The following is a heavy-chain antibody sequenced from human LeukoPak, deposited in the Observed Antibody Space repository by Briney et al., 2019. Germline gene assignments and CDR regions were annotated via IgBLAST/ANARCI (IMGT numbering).Heavy chain of an antibody. V-gene: IGHV1-46*01. Sequence: ASVKVSCKASGYTFTSYYMHWVRQAPGQGLEWMGIINPSGGSTTYAQKFQGRVTMTRDTSTSTVYMELSSLRSEDTAVYSCARNYPRDYYDSSDVKYGMDVWGQGTTVTVSS. CDR1: GYTFTSYY. CDR2: INPSGGST. CDR3: ARNYPRDYYDSSDVKYGMDV. J-gene: IGHJ6*02. D-gene: IGHD3-22*01.